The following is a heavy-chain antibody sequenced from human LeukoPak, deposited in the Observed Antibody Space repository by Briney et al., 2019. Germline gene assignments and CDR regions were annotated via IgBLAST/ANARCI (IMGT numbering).Heavy chain of an antibody. CDR2: SNAGNGNT. CDR1: GYTFSNSG. D-gene: IGHD3-10*01. J-gene: IGHJ5*02. CDR3: ARGRGLIGTSRFDP. V-gene: IGHV1-3*01. Sequence: ASVKVSCKTSGYTFSNSGLHWVRQAPGQSLEWMGWSNAGNGNTKYSQKFQDRLTITRDTSASTVYMELNSLKSEDTAMYYCARGRGLIGTSRFDPWGQGTLVIVSS.